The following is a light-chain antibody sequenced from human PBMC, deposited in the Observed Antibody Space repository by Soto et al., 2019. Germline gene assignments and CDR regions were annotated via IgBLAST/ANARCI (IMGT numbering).Light chain of an antibody. J-gene: IGKJ3*01. CDR1: QRVSNNY. Sequence: PGARATLACRASQRVSNNYLAWYQQKPGQAPRLLIYGASNRATGIPDRFSGSGSGTDFTLTISRLEPEDFAVYYCQHYGSSPPFTFGPGTTVDIK. CDR2: GAS. CDR3: QHYGSSPPFT. V-gene: IGKV3-20*01.